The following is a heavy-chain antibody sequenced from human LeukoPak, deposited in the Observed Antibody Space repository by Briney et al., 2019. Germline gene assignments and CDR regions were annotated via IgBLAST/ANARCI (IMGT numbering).Heavy chain of an antibody. J-gene: IGHJ5*02. D-gene: IGHD3-10*01. V-gene: IGHV3-30*04. CDR1: GFTFSSYA. CDR2: ISYDGSNK. CDR3: AKSQGYYGSGSYPEGNWFDP. Sequence: GGSLRLSCAASGFTFSSYAMHRVRQAPGKGLEWVAVISYDGSNKYYADSVKGRFTISRDNSKNTLYLQMNSLRAEDTAVYYCAKSQGYYGSGSYPEGNWFDPWGQGTLVTVSS.